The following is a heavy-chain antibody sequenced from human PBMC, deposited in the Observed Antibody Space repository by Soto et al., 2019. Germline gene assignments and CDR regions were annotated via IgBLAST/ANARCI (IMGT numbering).Heavy chain of an antibody. CDR2: INHSGST. D-gene: IGHD6-19*01. CDR3: ARGGWLVEWEDY. Sequence: SETLSLTCAVYGGSFSGYYWSWIRQPPGKGLEWIGEINHSGSTNYNPSLKSRVTISVDTFKNQFSLKLSSVTAADTAVYYCARGGWLVEWEDYWGQGTLVTVSS. V-gene: IGHV4-34*01. J-gene: IGHJ4*02. CDR1: GGSFSGYY.